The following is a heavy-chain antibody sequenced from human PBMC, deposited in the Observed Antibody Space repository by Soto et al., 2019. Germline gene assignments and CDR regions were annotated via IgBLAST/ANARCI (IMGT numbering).Heavy chain of an antibody. J-gene: IGHJ6*02. CDR3: AKYSSSWRRYYYYGMDV. CDR2: ISSSSSYT. Sequence: GGSLRLSCAASGFTFSDYYMSWIRQAPGKXLEWVSYISSSSSYTNYADSVKGRFTISRDNAKNSLYLQMNSLRAEDTAVYYCAKYSSSWRRYYYYGMDVWGQGTTVTVSS. V-gene: IGHV3-11*06. D-gene: IGHD6-13*01. CDR1: GFTFSDYY.